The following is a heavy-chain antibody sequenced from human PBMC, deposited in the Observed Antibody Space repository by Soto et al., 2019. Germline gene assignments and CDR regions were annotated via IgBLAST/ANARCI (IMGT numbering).Heavy chain of an antibody. J-gene: IGHJ5*02. Sequence: SETLSLTCAVSGGSISSGDYSWTWIRQPPGKGLEWIGYIYHSGRTYYNPSLKSRVTISVDRSKNQFSLKLSSVTAADTAVYYCARFFGSYNNWFDPWGQGTLVTVSS. CDR2: IYHSGRT. CDR3: ARFFGSYNNWFDP. CDR1: GGSISSGDYS. D-gene: IGHD1-26*01. V-gene: IGHV4-30-2*01.